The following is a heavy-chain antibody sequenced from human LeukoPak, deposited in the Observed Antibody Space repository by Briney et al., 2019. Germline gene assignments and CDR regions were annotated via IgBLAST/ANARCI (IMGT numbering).Heavy chain of an antibody. CDR2: IIPIFGTA. V-gene: IGHV1-69*01. CDR3: ARGKGYSYVYGTDY. Sequence: GSSVKVSCKASGCTFSSYAISWVRQAHGQGLEWVGGIIPIFGTANYAQKFQGRVTITADESTSTAYMELSSLRSEDTAIYYCARGKGYSYVYGTDYWGQGTLVTVSS. D-gene: IGHD5-18*01. J-gene: IGHJ4*02. CDR1: GCTFSSYA.